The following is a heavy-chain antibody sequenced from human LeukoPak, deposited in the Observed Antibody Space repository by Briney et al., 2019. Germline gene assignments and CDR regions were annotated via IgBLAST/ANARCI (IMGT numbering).Heavy chain of an antibody. CDR2: IYSGGST. J-gene: IGHJ4*02. D-gene: IGHD7-27*01. Sequence: GGSLRLSCAASGFTFSSYGMHWVRQAPGKGLEWVSVIYSGGSTYYADSVKGRFTISRDNSKNTLYLQMNSLRAEDTAVYYCARSPLGIAPFDYWGQGTLVTVSS. CDR3: ARSPLGIAPFDY. V-gene: IGHV3-53*01. CDR1: GFTFSSYG.